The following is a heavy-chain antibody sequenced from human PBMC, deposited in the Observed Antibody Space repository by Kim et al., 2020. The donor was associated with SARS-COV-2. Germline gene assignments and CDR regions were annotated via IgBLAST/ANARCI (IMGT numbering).Heavy chain of an antibody. CDR3: ARVPHSRRAMIVVVMDY. CDR1: GYTFTSYG. D-gene: IGHD3-22*01. J-gene: IGHJ4*02. V-gene: IGHV1-18*04. Sequence: ASVKVSCKASGYTFTSYGISWVRQAPGQGLEWMGWISAYNGNTNYAQKLQGRVTMTTDTSTSTAYMELRSLRSDDTAVYYCARVPHSRRAMIVVVMDYWGQGTLVTVSS. CDR2: ISAYNGNT.